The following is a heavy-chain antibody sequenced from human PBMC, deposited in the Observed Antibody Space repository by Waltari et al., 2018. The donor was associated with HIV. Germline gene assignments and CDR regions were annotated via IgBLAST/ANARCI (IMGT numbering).Heavy chain of an antibody. CDR2: IGPGGRM. Sequence: QVQVQQWGARLLKPSETLSLTCDVFSGTFSGYYWSWIRQSPGSGLEWIGEIGPGGRMKYNPFLRRRVTMSEDTSKNQFSLRLHSVTAADTAVYYCARHRGWYFEHWGQGTLATVSS. V-gene: IGHV4-34*01. J-gene: IGHJ1*01. CDR3: ARHRGWYFEH. D-gene: IGHD6-19*01. CDR1: SGTFSGYY.